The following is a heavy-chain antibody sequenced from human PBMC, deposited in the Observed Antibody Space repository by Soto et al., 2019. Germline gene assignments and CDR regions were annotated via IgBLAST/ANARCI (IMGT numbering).Heavy chain of an antibody. CDR2: ISYDGSNK. J-gene: IGHJ5*02. CDR3: GKERSSGWFNWFDP. CDR1: GFTFSSYG. D-gene: IGHD6-19*01. Sequence: QVQLVESGGGVVQPGRSLRLSCAASGFTFSSYGMHWVRQAPGKGLEWVAVISYDGSNKYYADSVKGRFTISRDNSKNTLFMQMNSLRAEDTAVYYCGKERSSGWFNWFDPWGQGTLVTVSS. V-gene: IGHV3-30*18.